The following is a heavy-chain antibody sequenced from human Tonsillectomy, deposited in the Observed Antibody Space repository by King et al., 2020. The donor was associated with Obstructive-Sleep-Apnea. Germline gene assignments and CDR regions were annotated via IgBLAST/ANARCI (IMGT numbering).Heavy chain of an antibody. V-gene: IGHV3-49*03. CDR2: IRSKQYGGTT. J-gene: IGHJ4*02. CDR1: GFTFDDYA. CDR3: SRGATPADF. Sequence: VQLVESGGGLVQPGRSLRLSCGASGFTFDDYAMTWFRQAPGKGLEWVGFIRSKQYGGTTEYAASVRGRFTISRDDSKSLVYLQMNSLEPEYTAIYYCSRGATPADFWGQGTLVSVSS.